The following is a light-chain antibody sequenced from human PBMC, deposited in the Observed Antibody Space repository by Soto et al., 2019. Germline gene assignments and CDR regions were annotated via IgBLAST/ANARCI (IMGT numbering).Light chain of an antibody. CDR1: SSNIGARYD. CDR3: QSYDTSLRAGV. J-gene: IGLJ3*02. CDR2: GNA. Sequence: QSVLTQPPSVSGAPGQRVTISCTGSSSNIGARYDVHWYQQLPGTAPKLLIYGNANRPSGVPDRFSGSKSGTSASLAITGLQAEDEADYYCQSYDTSLRAGVFGGGTKLTVL. V-gene: IGLV1-40*01.